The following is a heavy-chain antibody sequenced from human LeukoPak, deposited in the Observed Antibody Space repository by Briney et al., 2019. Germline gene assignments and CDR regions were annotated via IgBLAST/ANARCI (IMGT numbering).Heavy chain of an antibody. J-gene: IGHJ4*02. V-gene: IGHV3-15*01. CDR1: GLTFSNAW. D-gene: IGHD3-16*01. Sequence: GESLRLSCAASGLTFSNAWMSWVRQAPGEGLEWVGRIKRKTDGETTEYVAPVKGRFTISRDDSTNTLYLQMNSLKTEDTGVYYCATASSGLFYWGQGTLVTVSS. CDR2: IKRKTDGETT. CDR3: ATASSGLFY.